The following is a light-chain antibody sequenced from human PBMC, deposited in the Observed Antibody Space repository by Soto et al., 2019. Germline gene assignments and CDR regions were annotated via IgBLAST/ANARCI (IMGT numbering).Light chain of an antibody. J-gene: IGKJ2*01. CDR1: QSITGY. Sequence: DIQMTQSPSSLSASVGDRVTITCRASQSITGYLNWYQQKPGKAPKLLIYAASSLQSGVPSRFSGSGSGTDFTLTISSLQPEDFATYYCPQSYSIPYSFGQGTKLEIK. V-gene: IGKV1-39*01. CDR3: PQSYSIPYS. CDR2: AAS.